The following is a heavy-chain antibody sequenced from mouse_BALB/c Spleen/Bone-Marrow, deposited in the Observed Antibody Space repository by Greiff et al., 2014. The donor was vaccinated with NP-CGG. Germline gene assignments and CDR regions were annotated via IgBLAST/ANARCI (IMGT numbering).Heavy chain of an antibody. J-gene: IGHJ1*01. Sequence: EVQLVESGAELVKPGASVKLSCTASGFNIKDTYMHWVKQRPEQGLEWIGRIDPANGNTKYDPKFQGKATITADTSSNTAYLQLSSLTSEDTAGYYCARWGKLGRGYFDVWGAGTTVTVSS. D-gene: IGHD4-1*01. CDR3: ARWGKLGRGYFDV. CDR2: IDPANGNT. CDR1: GFNIKDTY. V-gene: IGHV14-3*02.